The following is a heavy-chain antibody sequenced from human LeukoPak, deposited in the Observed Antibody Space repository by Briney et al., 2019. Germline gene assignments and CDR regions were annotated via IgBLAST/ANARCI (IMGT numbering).Heavy chain of an antibody. D-gene: IGHD3-22*01. Sequence: PSETLSLTCTVSGGSIISYYWSWIRQPPGKGLEWIGYIYYSGSSNYNPSLKTRVTISVDTSKNQFSLKLSSVTAADTAVYYCARPAYDSSGYFDAFDIWGQGAMVTVSS. CDR3: ARPAYDSSGYFDAFDI. CDR2: IYYSGSS. V-gene: IGHV4-59*01. J-gene: IGHJ3*02. CDR1: GGSIISYY.